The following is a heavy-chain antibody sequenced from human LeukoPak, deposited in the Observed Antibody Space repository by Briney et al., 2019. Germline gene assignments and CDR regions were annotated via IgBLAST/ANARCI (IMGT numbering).Heavy chain of an antibody. V-gene: IGHV3-74*01. Sequence: GGSLRLSCAASGFTFSSYWMHWVRQAPGKGLVWVSRINSDGSSTSYADSVKGRFTISRDNAKNTLYLQMNSLRAEDTAVYYCASWEGMVRGVTYFDYWGQGTLVTVSS. CDR3: ASWEGMVRGVTYFDY. CDR2: INSDGSST. J-gene: IGHJ4*02. CDR1: GFTFSSYW. D-gene: IGHD3-10*01.